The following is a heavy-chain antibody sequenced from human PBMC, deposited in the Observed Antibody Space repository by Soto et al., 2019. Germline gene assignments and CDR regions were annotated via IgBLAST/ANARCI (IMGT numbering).Heavy chain of an antibody. V-gene: IGHV1-69*02. CDR1: GGTFSSYT. CDR2: IIPILGIA. CDR3: ARSGDDIVVVPAAPFDY. D-gene: IGHD2-2*01. Sequence: QVQLVQSGAEVKKPGSSVKVSCKASGGTFSSYTISWVRQVPGQGLEWMGRIIPILGIANYAQKFQGRVTITADKSTSTAYMELSSLRSEDTAVYYCARSGDDIVVVPAAPFDYWGQGTLVTVSS. J-gene: IGHJ4*02.